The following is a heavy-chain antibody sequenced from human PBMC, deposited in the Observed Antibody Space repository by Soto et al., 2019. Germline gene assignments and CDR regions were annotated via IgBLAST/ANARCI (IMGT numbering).Heavy chain of an antibody. D-gene: IGHD2-2*01. Sequence: GGSLRLSCAASGFTFSDYYMSWIRQAPGKGLEWVSYISSSSYTNYADSVKGRFTISRDSAKNSLYLQMNSLRAEDTAVYYCVRCSSTSCWGEFDPWGQGTLVTVSS. CDR2: ISSSSYT. J-gene: IGHJ5*02. V-gene: IGHV3-11*06. CDR1: GFTFSDYY. CDR3: VRCSSTSCWGEFDP.